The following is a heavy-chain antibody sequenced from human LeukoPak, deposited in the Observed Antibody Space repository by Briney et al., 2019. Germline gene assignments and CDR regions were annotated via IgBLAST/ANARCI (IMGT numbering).Heavy chain of an antibody. CDR2: IYYSGST. CDR1: GGSISSYY. J-gene: IGHJ4*02. Sequence: SSETLSLTCTVSGGSISSYYWYWIRQPPGKGLEWIGYIYYSGSTNYNPSLTSRVPISLDTSKNQFSLKLSSVTAADTAVYYCARDHYWGQGTLVTVSS. V-gene: IGHV4-59*01. CDR3: ARDHY.